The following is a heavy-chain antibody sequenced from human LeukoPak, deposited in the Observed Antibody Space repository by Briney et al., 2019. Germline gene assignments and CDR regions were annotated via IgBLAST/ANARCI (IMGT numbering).Heavy chain of an antibody. D-gene: IGHD2-21*01. Sequence: GGSLRLSCAGSGFTFSSYAIHWVRQAPGKGLEWVAVISDDGSNEYYADSVKGRFTISRDNSKNMLYLQMSSLRAEDTAVYYCAKDLNRGLPDYWGQGTLVIVSS. V-gene: IGHV3-30*04. CDR1: GFTFSSYA. CDR2: ISDDGSNE. CDR3: AKDLNRGLPDY. J-gene: IGHJ4*02.